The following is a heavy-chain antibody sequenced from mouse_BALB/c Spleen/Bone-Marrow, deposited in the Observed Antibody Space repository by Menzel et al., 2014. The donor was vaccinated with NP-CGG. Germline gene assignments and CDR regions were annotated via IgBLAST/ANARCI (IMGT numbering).Heavy chain of an antibody. Sequence: VQLQQPGPELVKPGASMKISCKASGYSFTGYTMNWVKQSHGKNLEWIWLINPYNGGTNYNQKFKDKATLTVDRSSSTAYMELLSLTSEDSAVYYCARLLLYYYAMDYWGQGTSVTVSS. D-gene: IGHD1-1*01. CDR1: GYSFTGYT. CDR3: ARLLLYYYAMDY. V-gene: IGHV1-25*01. CDR2: INPYNGGT. J-gene: IGHJ4*01.